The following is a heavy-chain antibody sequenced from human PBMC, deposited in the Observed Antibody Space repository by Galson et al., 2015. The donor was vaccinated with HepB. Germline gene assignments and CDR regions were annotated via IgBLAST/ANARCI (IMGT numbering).Heavy chain of an antibody. CDR2: IDWDDDK. J-gene: IGHJ6*02. V-gene: IGHV2-70*04. D-gene: IGHD6-13*01. CDR1: GFSLSTTAMR. Sequence: PALVKPTQTLTLTCTFSGFSLSTTAMRVSWIRQPPGKALEWLARIDWDDDKFYSTSLKTRLTISKDNSKNQVVLTMNNMDPVDTATYYCATDKLGYSSSWTPGYYAMDVWGQGTTVTVSS. CDR3: ATDKLGYSSSWTPGYYAMDV.